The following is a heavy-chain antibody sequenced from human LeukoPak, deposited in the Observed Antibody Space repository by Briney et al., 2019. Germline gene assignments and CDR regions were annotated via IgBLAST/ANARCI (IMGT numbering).Heavy chain of an antibody. J-gene: IGHJ6*02. CDR1: GGSISSYY. CDR2: IYYSGGT. D-gene: IGHD6-19*01. CDR3: ARHGFGYSSGWYYYDYYYYGMDV. V-gene: IGHV4-59*08. Sequence: SETLSLTCTVSGGSISSYYWSWIRQPPGKGLEWIGYIYYSGGTNYNPSLKSRVTISVDTSKNQFSLKLSSVTAADTAVYYCARHGFGYSSGWYYYDYYYYGMDVWGQGTTVTVSS.